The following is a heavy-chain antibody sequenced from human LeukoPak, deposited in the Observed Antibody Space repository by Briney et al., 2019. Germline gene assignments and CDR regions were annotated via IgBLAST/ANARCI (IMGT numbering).Heavy chain of an antibody. J-gene: IGHJ6*02. CDR1: GFTFSSYG. CDR2: IWYDGSNK. D-gene: IGHD3-10*01. Sequence: GGSLRLSCAASGFTFSSYGMHWVRQAPGKGLEWVAVIWYDGSNKYYADSVKGRFTISRDNSKNTLYLQMNSLRAEDTAVYYCARPYGSGYYYYYYGMDVWGQGTTVTVSS. V-gene: IGHV3-33*01. CDR3: ARPYGSGYYYYYYGMDV.